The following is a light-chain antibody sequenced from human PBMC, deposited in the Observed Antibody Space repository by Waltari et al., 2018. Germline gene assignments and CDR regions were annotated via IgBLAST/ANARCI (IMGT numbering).Light chain of an antibody. CDR2: WAS. V-gene: IGKV4-1*01. CDR3: QQYYIRHSYT. CDR1: QSLLYTSNYKNY. J-gene: IGKJ2*01. Sequence: DFVMTQSPDSLAVSLGERATINCKSSQSLLYTSNYKNYLAWYQQKPGQPPKLLIYWASTRESGVPDRFRGSGSGTDFTLTISSLQAEDVAVYYCQQYYIRHSYTFGQGTKLEIK.